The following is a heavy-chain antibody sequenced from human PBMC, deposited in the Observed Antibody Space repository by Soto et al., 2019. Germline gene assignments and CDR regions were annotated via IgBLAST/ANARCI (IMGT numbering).Heavy chain of an antibody. CDR1: GGSISSYY. Sequence: QVQLQESGPGLVKPSETLSLTCTVSGGSISSYYWSCLRQPPGKGLEWIGYIYYSGSTNYNPSLKSRVTIPVDTAKNQSSLKLSSVTAADTAVYYCARARIYPALNCSGGSCWEWWFDPWGQGTLVTVSS. D-gene: IGHD2-15*01. CDR2: IYYSGST. V-gene: IGHV4-59*01. J-gene: IGHJ5*02. CDR3: ARARIYPALNCSGGSCWEWWFDP.